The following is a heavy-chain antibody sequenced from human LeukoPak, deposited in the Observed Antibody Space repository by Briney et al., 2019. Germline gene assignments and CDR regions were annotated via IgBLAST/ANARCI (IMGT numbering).Heavy chain of an antibody. CDR1: GFTFSSYS. J-gene: IGHJ4*02. Sequence: GGSLRLSCAASGFTFSSYSMNWVRQAPGKGLEWVSYISSSGSTIYYADSVKGRFTISRDNAKNSLYLQMNSLRAEDTAVYYCARDFTADYYYDSSGYSDYWGQGTLVTVSS. V-gene: IGHV3-48*04. CDR3: ARDFTADYYYDSSGYSDY. D-gene: IGHD3-22*01. CDR2: ISSSGSTI.